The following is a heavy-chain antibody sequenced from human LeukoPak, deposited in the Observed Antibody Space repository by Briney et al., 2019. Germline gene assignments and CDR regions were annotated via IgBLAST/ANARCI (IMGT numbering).Heavy chain of an antibody. CDR3: ARELDTAMVTYYFDY. CDR1: GGSISSGSYY. V-gene: IGHV4-61*02. Sequence: SETLSLTXTVSGGSISSGSYYWSWIRQPAGKGLEWIGRIYTSGSTNYNPSLKSRVTISVDTSKNQFSLKLGSVTAADTAVYYCARELDTAMVTYYFDYWGQGTLVTVSS. D-gene: IGHD5-18*01. CDR2: IYTSGST. J-gene: IGHJ4*02.